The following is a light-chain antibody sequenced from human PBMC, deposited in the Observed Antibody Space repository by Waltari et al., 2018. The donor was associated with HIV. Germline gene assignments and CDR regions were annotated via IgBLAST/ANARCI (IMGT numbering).Light chain of an antibody. CDR2: EVS. V-gene: IGLV2-23*02. Sequence: QSALTQPASVSGSPGQSITISCTGTSSDVGSYYLVSWYQQHPGKAPKLLIYEVSKRPSGVSNRCSGSKSGNTASRTISGLQAEDEADYYCCSYAGSSTFVVFGGGTKLTVL. J-gene: IGLJ2*01. CDR3: CSYAGSSTFVV. CDR1: SSDVGSYYL.